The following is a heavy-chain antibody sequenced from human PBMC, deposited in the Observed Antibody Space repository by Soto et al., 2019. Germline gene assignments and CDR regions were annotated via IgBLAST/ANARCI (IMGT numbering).Heavy chain of an antibody. CDR2: INPSGGST. CDR1: GYTFTSYY. D-gene: IGHD2-21*02. CDR3: ARGPRVTDGMDV. V-gene: IGHV1-46*04. J-gene: IGHJ6*02. Sequence: ASVKVSCKASGYTFTSYYMHWVRQAPGQGLEWMGIINPSGGSTSYAQKLQGRVTMTRDTSTSTVYMELSSLRSEDTAVYYRARGPRVTDGMDVWGQGTTVTVSS.